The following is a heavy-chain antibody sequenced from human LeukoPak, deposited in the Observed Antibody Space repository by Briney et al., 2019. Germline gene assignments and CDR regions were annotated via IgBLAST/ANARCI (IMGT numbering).Heavy chain of an antibody. CDR3: ARDIHDNTGYYYDY. CDR1: GFTFSGYT. CDR2: VSASGDKT. J-gene: IGHJ4*02. Sequence: PGGSLRLSCVASGFTFSGYTMSWVRQAPGKGLEWISAVSASGDKTYYADSVKGRFTVSRDNSKDTLYLQMNSLRVEDTALYSCARDIHDNTGYYYDYWGQGTLVTVSS. V-gene: IGHV3-23*01. D-gene: IGHD3-22*01.